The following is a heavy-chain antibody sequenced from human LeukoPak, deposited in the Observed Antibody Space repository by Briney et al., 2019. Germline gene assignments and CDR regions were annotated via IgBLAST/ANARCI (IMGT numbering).Heavy chain of an antibody. D-gene: IGHD2-2*01. J-gene: IGHJ6*02. Sequence: SETLSLTCTVSGGSISSYYWSWIRQPPGKGLEWIGYIYDSGSTNYNPSLKSRVTISLDTSKHQFSLKLSSVTAADTAVYCCATVVVVAAAMRGFFYYYGMDVWGQGTTVTVSS. CDR3: ATVVVVAAAMRGFFYYYGMDV. V-gene: IGHV4-59*01. CDR1: GGSISSYY. CDR2: IYDSGST.